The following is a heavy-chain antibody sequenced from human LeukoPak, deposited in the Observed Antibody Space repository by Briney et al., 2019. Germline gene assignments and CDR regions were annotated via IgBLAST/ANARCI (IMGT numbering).Heavy chain of an antibody. D-gene: IGHD5-12*01. CDR3: ARVSEATMITVFGY. CDR2: MNPNSGNT. J-gene: IGHJ4*02. V-gene: IGHV1-8*01. Sequence: ASVKVSCKASGYTFTSYDINWVRQATGQGLEWMGWMNPNSGNTGYAQKFQGRVTMTRNTSISTAYMELSSLRSEDAAVYYCARVSEATMITVFGYWGQGTLVTVSS. CDR1: GYTFTSYD.